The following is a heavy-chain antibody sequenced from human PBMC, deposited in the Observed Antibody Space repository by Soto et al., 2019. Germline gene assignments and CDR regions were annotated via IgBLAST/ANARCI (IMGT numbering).Heavy chain of an antibody. Sequence: SVKVSCKASGGTFSSYAISWVRQAPGQGLEWMGGIIPIFGTANYAQKFQGRVTITADESTSTAYMELSSLRSEDTAVYYCAARYSSGWSYDYWGQGTLVTVSS. D-gene: IGHD6-19*01. CDR2: IIPIFGTA. CDR1: GGTFSSYA. CDR3: AARYSSGWSYDY. J-gene: IGHJ4*02. V-gene: IGHV1-69*13.